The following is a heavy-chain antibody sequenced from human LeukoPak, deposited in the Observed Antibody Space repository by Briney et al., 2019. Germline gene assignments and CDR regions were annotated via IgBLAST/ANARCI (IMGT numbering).Heavy chain of an antibody. CDR3: ARVWGPELRYYYYYYMDV. CDR1: GGSFSGYY. V-gene: IGHV4-34*01. D-gene: IGHD1-14*01. Sequence: PSETLSLTCAVYGGSFSGYYWSWIRQPPGKGLEWIGEINHSGSTNYNPSLKSRVTISVDTSKNQFSLKLSSVTAADTAVYYCARVWGPELRYYYYYYMDVWGKGTTVTISS. CDR2: INHSGST. J-gene: IGHJ6*03.